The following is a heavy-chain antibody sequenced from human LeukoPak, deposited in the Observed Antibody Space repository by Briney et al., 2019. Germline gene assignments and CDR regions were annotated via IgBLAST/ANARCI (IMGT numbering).Heavy chain of an antibody. J-gene: IGHJ4*02. CDR2: IKQDESEK. CDR1: GFTFSSYW. V-gene: IGHV3-7*01. Sequence: PGGSLRLSCAASGFTFSSYWMSWVRQAPGKGLEWVANIKQDESEKYYVDSLKGRFTISRDNAKNSLYLQMSSLRAEDTAVYYCAAGGDDDYGDYAIRNWGQGTLVTVSS. CDR3: AAGGDDDYGDYAIRN. D-gene: IGHD4-17*01.